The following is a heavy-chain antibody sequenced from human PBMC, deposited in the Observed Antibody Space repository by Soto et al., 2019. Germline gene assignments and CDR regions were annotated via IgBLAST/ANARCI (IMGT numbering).Heavy chain of an antibody. J-gene: IGHJ6*02. Sequence: GASVKVSCKASGYSFSNYGIAWVRQAPGQGPERMGWISPYSGRTNYAQNVKGRVVMTTDISTNTVYLELRSLRSDDTAIYYCGRCRTDSYAMDVWGQGTTVTVSS. CDR3: GRCRTDSYAMDV. CDR2: ISPYSGRT. V-gene: IGHV1-18*01. CDR1: GYSFSNYG. D-gene: IGHD2-8*02.